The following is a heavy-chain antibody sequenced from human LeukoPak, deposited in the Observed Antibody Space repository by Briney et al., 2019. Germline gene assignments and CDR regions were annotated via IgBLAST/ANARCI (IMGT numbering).Heavy chain of an antibody. V-gene: IGHV4-39*01. D-gene: IGHD3-10*01. CDR1: GGSISGSSYY. J-gene: IGHJ4*02. CDR2: IYYSGNT. Sequence: SETLSLTCTISGGSISGSSYYWGWIRQPPGKGLEWIGSIYYSGNTYYNPSLKSRVTISVDTSKNQFSLKLSSVTAADTAVYYCASGTLWFGELLDYWGQGTLVTVSS. CDR3: ASGTLWFGELLDY.